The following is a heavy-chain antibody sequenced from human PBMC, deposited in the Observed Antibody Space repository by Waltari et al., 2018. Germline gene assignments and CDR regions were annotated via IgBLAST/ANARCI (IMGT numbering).Heavy chain of an antibody. J-gene: IGHJ4*02. D-gene: IGHD3-3*01. CDR2: ISSSSSYI. CDR1: GFTFSSYS. Sequence: EVQLVESGGGLVKPGGSLRLSCAASGFTFSSYSMNWVRQAPGKGLEWVSSISSSSSYIYYADSVKGRFTISRDNAKNSLYLQMNSLRAEDTAVYYCARELNVLRFLEWLSYFDYWGQGTLVTVSS. V-gene: IGHV3-21*01. CDR3: ARELNVLRFLEWLSYFDY.